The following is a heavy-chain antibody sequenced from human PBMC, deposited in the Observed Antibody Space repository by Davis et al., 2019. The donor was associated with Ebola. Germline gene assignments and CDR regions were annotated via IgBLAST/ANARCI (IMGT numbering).Heavy chain of an antibody. CDR2: ISSSGSTI. D-gene: IGHD3-16*02. CDR1: GFTFSSYE. Sequence: GGSLRLSCAASGFTFSSYEMNWVRQAPGKGLEWVSYISSSGSTIYYADSVKGRFTISRDNAKNSLYLQMNSLRAEDTAVYYCARLAGGVIVFGANGDYWGQGTLVTVSS. CDR3: ARLAGGVIVFGANGDY. J-gene: IGHJ4*02. V-gene: IGHV3-48*03.